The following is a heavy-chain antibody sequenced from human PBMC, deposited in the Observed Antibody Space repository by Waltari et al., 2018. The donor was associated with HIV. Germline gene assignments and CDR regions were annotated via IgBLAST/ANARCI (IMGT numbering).Heavy chain of an antibody. CDR1: GYSISSDYY. V-gene: IGHV4-38-2*01. Sequence: QVQLHESGPGMVKPSETLSLTCAVSGYSISSDYYWGWIRQPPGKGLEWIGSASRSGSTYYSPSLKSRVTISFDTSKNQFSLKLNSVAAADTAVYYCGSGSRRGHSHGIDYWGQGTLVTVSS. J-gene: IGHJ4*02. CDR3: GSGSRRGHSHGIDY. CDR2: ASRSGST. D-gene: IGHD5-18*01.